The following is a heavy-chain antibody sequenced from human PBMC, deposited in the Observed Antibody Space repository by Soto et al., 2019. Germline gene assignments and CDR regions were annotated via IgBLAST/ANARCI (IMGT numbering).Heavy chain of an antibody. CDR3: ARFAKEENPKVGSWYYFDY. Sequence: SETLSLTCTVSGGSISSGGYFWSWVRQHPGKGLEWIGNIYYSGRTYYNPSLKSLVTISVDTSKNQFSLKLSSVTAADTAVYYCARFAKEENPKVGSWYYFDYWGQGTRVTVSS. D-gene: IGHD6-13*01. CDR2: IYYSGRT. CDR1: GGSISSGGYF. J-gene: IGHJ4*02. V-gene: IGHV4-31*01.